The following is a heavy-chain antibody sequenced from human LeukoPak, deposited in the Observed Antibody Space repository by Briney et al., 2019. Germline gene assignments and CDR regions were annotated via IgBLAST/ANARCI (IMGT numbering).Heavy chain of an antibody. D-gene: IGHD6-13*01. CDR2: IYYSGST. Sequence: SETLSLTCTVSGGSISSYYWSWIRQPPGKGLEWIGYIYYSGSTNYNPSLKSRVTISVDTSKNQFSLKLSSVTAADTAVYYCARRVSIAAAGSWFGPWGQGTLVTVSS. V-gene: IGHV4-59*08. J-gene: IGHJ5*02. CDR1: GGSISSYY. CDR3: ARRVSIAAAGSWFGP.